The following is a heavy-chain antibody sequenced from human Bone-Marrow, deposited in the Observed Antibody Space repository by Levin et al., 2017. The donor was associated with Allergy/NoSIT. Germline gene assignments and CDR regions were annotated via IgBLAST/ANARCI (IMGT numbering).Heavy chain of an antibody. CDR3: ARATSAGSNWTPNYSSGMDL. J-gene: IGHJ6*02. Sequence: GESLKISCKASGYTFTDYGLNWVRQAPGQGLEWMGWVSPFIDNTNYAQALQDRVTMTTDTSTNTAYLELRSLKSDDTAVYYCARATSAGSNWTPNYSSGMDLWGQGTTVIVSS. CDR2: VSPFIDNT. D-gene: IGHD6-13*01. CDR1: GYTFTDYG. V-gene: IGHV1-18*01.